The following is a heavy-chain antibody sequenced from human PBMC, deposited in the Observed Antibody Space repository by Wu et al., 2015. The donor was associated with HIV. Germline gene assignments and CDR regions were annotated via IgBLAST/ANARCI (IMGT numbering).Heavy chain of an antibody. CDR2: ISTNSGKT. CDR3: ARENDYGGLGMDV. J-gene: IGHJ6*02. V-gene: IGHV1-18*01. CDR1: GYIFTDYG. Sequence: QVQLVQSGGEVKKPGASVKVSCKASGYIFTDYGITWVRKAPGQGLEWMGWISTNSGKTNYAQRFQGRVIMTTETSSSTAYMELRSLRSDDTAVYYCARENDYGGLGMDVWGQGP. D-gene: IGHD4-23*01.